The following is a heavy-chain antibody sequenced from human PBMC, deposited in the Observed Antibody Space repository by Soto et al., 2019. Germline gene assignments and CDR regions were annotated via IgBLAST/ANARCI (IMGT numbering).Heavy chain of an antibody. CDR1: GGTFSNYA. J-gene: IGHJ1*01. Sequence: QVQLVQSGAEVKKPGSSGKVSCSSSGGTFSNYAISWVRQAPGQGLEWMGGIIPIFGTANYAQKFQGRVTITADESTTTAYMELSSLRSEDTAIYYCTSGYFYASTGYYPADYFQHWGQGTLVTVSS. CDR3: TSGYFYASTGYYPADYFQH. D-gene: IGHD3-22*01. V-gene: IGHV1-69*01. CDR2: IIPIFGTA.